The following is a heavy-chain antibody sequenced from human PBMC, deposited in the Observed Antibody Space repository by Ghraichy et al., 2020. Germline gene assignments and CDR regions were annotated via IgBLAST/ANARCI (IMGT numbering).Heavy chain of an antibody. V-gene: IGHV3-48*03. Sequence: GGSLRLSCVASGFTFSSYEMNWVRQAPGKGLEWVSYISSGSSTIYYADSVKGRFTISRDNAKNSLYLQMSSLRAEDTALYYCAKKYAGRGLDYWGRGTLVTVSS. CDR3: AKKYAGRGLDY. D-gene: IGHD2-8*01. CDR1: GFTFSSYE. J-gene: IGHJ4*02. CDR2: ISSGSSTI.